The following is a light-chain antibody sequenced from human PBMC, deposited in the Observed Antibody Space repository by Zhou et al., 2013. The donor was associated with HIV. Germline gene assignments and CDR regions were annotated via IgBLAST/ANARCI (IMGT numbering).Light chain of an antibody. CDR2: GAS. V-gene: IGKV3-20*01. CDR1: QRVSTSY. CDR3: QQDDTSPYT. J-gene: IGKJ2*01. Sequence: EIVLTQSPGSLSLSPGERATLSCRASQRVSTSYLAWYQQKPGQAPRLLIYGASNRATGIPDRFSASGSGTDFTLTITRLEPEDSAVYYCQQDDTSPYTFGQGTKLEIK.